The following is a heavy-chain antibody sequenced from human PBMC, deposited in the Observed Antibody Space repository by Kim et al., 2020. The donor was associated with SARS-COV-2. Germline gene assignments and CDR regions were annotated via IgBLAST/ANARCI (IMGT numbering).Heavy chain of an antibody. CDR2: ISSSGSTI. V-gene: IGHV3-11*01. D-gene: IGHD3-22*01. J-gene: IGHJ4*02. Sequence: GGSLRLSCAASGFTFSDYYMSWIRQAPGKGLEWVSYISSSGSTIYYADSVKGRFTISRDNAKNSLYLQMNSLRAEDTAVYYCASSRATYYYDSSGYYGYWGQGTLGTVSS. CDR1: GFTFSDYY. CDR3: ASSRATYYYDSSGYYGY.